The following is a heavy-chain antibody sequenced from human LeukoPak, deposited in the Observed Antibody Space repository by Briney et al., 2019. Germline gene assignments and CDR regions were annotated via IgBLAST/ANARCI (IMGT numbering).Heavy chain of an antibody. V-gene: IGHV3-53*01. J-gene: IGHJ4*02. CDR3: TVITDYYFVY. CDR1: GFTVSSNY. D-gene: IGHD4-17*01. CDR2: IYSGGST. Sequence: AGGSLRLSCAASGFTVSSNYMSWVRQAPGKGLEWVSVIYSGGSTYYADSVKGRFTISRDNAKNTLYLQMNSLRAEDTAVYYCTVITDYYFVYWGQGNLVTVSS.